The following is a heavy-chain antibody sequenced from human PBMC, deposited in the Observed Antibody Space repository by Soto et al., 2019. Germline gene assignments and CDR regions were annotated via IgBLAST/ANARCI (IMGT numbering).Heavy chain of an antibody. CDR3: VARYCSSTTCYQVDY. J-gene: IGHJ4*02. Sequence: PGGSLRLSCAASGFTFSSYAMSWVHQAPGKGLEWVSAISGSGGSTYYADSVKGRFTISRDNSKNTVYLQMSSLRSEDSAVYYCVARYCSSTTCYQVDYWGQGTLVTVSS. CDR2: ISGSGGST. D-gene: IGHD2-2*01. CDR1: GFTFSSYA. V-gene: IGHV3-23*01.